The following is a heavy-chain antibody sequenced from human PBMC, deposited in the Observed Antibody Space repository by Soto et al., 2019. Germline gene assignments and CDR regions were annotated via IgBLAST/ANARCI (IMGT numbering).Heavy chain of an antibody. CDR2: INHSGST. V-gene: IGHV4-34*01. J-gene: IGHJ6*02. CDR3: ARPNGMDV. Sequence: LSLTCAVYGGSFSGYYWSWIRQPPGKGLEWIGEINHSGSTNYNPSLKSRVTISVDTSKNQFSLKLSSVTAADTAVYYCARPNGMDVWGQGTTVTVSS. CDR1: GGSFSGYY.